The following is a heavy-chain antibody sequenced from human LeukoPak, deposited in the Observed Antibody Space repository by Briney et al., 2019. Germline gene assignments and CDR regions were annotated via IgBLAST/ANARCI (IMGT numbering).Heavy chain of an antibody. V-gene: IGHV3-9*01. Sequence: GGSLRLSCAASGFTFDDYAMHWVRQAPGKGLEWVSGISWNSGSIGYADSVKGRFTISRDNSKNTLYLQMNSLRAEDTAVYYCAKLWDSRGFDYWGQGTLVTVSS. CDR2: ISWNSGSI. CDR1: GFTFDDYA. J-gene: IGHJ4*02. D-gene: IGHD6-13*01. CDR3: AKLWDSRGFDY.